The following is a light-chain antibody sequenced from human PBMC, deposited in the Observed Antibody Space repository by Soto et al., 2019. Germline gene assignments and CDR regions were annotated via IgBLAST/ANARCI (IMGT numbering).Light chain of an antibody. J-gene: IGLJ3*02. V-gene: IGLV2-14*01. CDR1: SSDVGGYNY. CDR2: DVS. Sequence: QSVLTQPASVSGCPGQSITISCTGTSSDVGGYNYVSWYQQHPGKAPKLMIYDVSNRPSGVSNRFSGSKSGNTASLTISGLQAEDEADYYCSSYTSSSVLVFGGGTKLTVL. CDR3: SSYTSSSVLV.